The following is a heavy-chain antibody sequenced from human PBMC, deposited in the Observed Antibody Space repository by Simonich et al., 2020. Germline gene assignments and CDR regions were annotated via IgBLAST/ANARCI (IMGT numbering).Heavy chain of an antibody. Sequence: QVQLQQWGAGLLKPSETLSLTCAVYGGSFSGYYWSWIRQPPGKGLEWIGEINHSWSTNYNPSLKERVTISVDTSKNQFSLKLSSVPAADTAVYYCARPLGIVWAFDIWGQGTMVTVSS. CDR2: INHSWST. V-gene: IGHV4-34*01. J-gene: IGHJ3*02. D-gene: IGHD3-16*01. CDR1: GGSFSGYY. CDR3: ARPLGIVWAFDI.